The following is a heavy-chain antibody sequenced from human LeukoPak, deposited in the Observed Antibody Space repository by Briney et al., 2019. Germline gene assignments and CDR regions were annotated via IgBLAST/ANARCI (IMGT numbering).Heavy chain of an antibody. V-gene: IGHV4-61*05. Sequence: SETLSLTCTVSGGSISSSSYYWSWIRQPPGKGLEWIGYIYYSGSTNYNPSLKSRVTISVDTSKNQFSLKLSSVTAADTAVYYCARQGDCSSTSCPFDYWGQGTLVTVSS. CDR3: ARQGDCSSTSCPFDY. D-gene: IGHD2-2*01. CDR1: GGSISSSSYY. CDR2: IYYSGST. J-gene: IGHJ4*02.